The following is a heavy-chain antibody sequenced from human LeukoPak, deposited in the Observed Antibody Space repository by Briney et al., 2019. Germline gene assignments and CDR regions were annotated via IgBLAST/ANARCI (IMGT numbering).Heavy chain of an antibody. CDR2: INPSGGST. V-gene: IGHV1-46*01. CDR3: ACESPREDCSSTGCFVDY. J-gene: IGHJ4*02. D-gene: IGHD2-2*01. CDR1: GYTFTSYY. Sequence: ASVKVSCKASGYTFTSYYMHWVRQASGQGLEWMGIINPSGGSTSYAQKFQGRVTMTRDTSTSTVYMELSSLRSEDTAVYYCACESPREDCSSTGCFVDYWGQGTLVTVSS.